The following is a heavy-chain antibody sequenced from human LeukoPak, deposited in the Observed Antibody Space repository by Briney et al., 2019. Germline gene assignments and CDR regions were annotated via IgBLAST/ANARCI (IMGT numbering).Heavy chain of an antibody. CDR3: AKGNRYYYDSSGYYPIDY. J-gene: IGHJ4*02. Sequence: GGTLRLSCAASGFTFSSYAMHWVRQAPGKGLEWVAVISYDGSNKYYADSVKGRFTISRDNSKNTLYLQMNSLRAEDTAVYYCAKGNRYYYDSSGYYPIDYWGQGTLVTVSS. CDR1: GFTFSSYA. CDR2: ISYDGSNK. D-gene: IGHD3-22*01. V-gene: IGHV3-30*04.